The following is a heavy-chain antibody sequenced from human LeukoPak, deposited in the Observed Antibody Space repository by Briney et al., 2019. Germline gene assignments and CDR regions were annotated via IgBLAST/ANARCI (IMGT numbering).Heavy chain of an antibody. CDR2: IAADGGVK. J-gene: IGHJ4*02. Sequence: GGSLRLSCAASGFGFHDHGMDWVRQAPGKGREWVAVIAADGGVKQYADSVKGRFSLSRDNSKNTVSLQMNGLTAEDTAVYYCAREATWGQWYFDLWGQGAPVTVSS. CDR1: GFGFHDHG. D-gene: IGHD6-19*01. CDR3: AREATWGQWYFDL. V-gene: IGHV3-30*03.